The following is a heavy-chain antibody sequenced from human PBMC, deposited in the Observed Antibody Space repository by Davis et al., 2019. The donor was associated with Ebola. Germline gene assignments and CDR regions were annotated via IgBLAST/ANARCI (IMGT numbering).Heavy chain of an antibody. V-gene: IGHV3-48*01. CDR1: GFTFSSYS. Sequence: GESLKISCAASGFTFSSYSMNWVRQAPGKGLEWVSYISSSSSTIYYADSVKGRFTISRDNSKNTLYLQMNSLRAEDTAVYYCARAYGYSSGWQHYWGQGTLVTVSS. CDR2: ISSSSSTI. CDR3: ARAYGYSSGWQHY. D-gene: IGHD6-19*01. J-gene: IGHJ4*02.